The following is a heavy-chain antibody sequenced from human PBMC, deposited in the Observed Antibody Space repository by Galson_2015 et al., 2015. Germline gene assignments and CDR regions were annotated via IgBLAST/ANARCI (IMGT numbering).Heavy chain of an antibody. J-gene: IGHJ4*02. D-gene: IGHD2-15*01. CDR1: GGTFSSYA. V-gene: IGHV1-69*06. Sequence: SVKVSCKASGGTFSSYAISWVRQAPGQGLEWMGGIIPIFGTANYAQKFQGRVTITADKSTSTAYMELSSLRSEDTAVYYCARGREGYCSGGSCYGPVDYWGQGTLVTVSS. CDR2: IIPIFGTA. CDR3: ARGREGYCSGGSCYGPVDY.